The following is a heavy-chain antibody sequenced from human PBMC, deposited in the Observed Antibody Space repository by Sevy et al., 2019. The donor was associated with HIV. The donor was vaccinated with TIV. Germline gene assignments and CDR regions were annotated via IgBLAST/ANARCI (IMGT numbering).Heavy chain of an antibody. CDR1: GFTFSSYG. CDR2: IWNDGRNK. J-gene: IGHJ6*02. Sequence: GGSLRLSCAASGFTFSSYGIHWVRQAPGKGLEWVAVIWNDGRNKYYADSVKGRVTISRDNSKNTRFLQMNSLRAEDTAVYYCARDACSGGSCYSTYYGMDVWGQGTTVTVSS. CDR3: ARDACSGGSCYSTYYGMDV. V-gene: IGHV3-33*01. D-gene: IGHD2-15*01.